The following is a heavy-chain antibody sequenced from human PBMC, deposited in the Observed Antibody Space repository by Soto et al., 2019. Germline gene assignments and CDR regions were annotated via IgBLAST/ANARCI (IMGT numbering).Heavy chain of an antibody. J-gene: IGHJ4*02. CDR2: IYYSGST. Sequence: SETLSLTYTVSGGSISSSSYYWGWIRQPPGKGLEWIGSIYYSGSTYYNPSLKSRVTISVDTSKNQFSLKLSSVTAADTAVYYCAREIAGLYYYDSSGYYWPEYFDYWGQGTLVTVS. CDR3: AREIAGLYYYDSSGYYWPEYFDY. CDR1: GGSISSSSYY. D-gene: IGHD3-22*01. V-gene: IGHV4-39*02.